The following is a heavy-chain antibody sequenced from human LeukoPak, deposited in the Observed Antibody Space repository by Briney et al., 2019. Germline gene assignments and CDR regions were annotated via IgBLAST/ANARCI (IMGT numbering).Heavy chain of an antibody. Sequence: SETLSLTCVVYGGSFSGYYWSWIRQPPGKGLEWIGEINHSGSTNYNPSLKSRVTVSVDTSKNQFSLKLSSVTAADTAVYYCARALVVAATSNWFDPWGQGTLVTVSS. CDR1: GGSFSGYY. D-gene: IGHD2-15*01. CDR2: INHSGST. J-gene: IGHJ5*02. CDR3: ARALVVAATSNWFDP. V-gene: IGHV4-34*01.